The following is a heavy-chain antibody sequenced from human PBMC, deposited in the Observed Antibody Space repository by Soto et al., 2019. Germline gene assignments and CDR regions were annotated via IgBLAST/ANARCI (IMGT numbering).Heavy chain of an antibody. D-gene: IGHD2-15*01. J-gene: IGHJ6*02. CDR2: IIPSSGTT. CDR1: GGTFSTHA. CDR3: ARGYCSGGNCYSGMDV. V-gene: IGHV1-69*13. Sequence: GASVKVSCKASGGTFSTHAIIWVRQAPGHGLEWMGGIIPSSGTTYYTQKFQGRVTITADEPTSTAFMELSSLKSEDTAVFYCARGYCSGGNCYSGMDVWGQGTMVTVSS.